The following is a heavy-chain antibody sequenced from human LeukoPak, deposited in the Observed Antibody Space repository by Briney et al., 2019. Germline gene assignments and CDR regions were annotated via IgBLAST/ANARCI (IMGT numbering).Heavy chain of an antibody. D-gene: IGHD6-19*01. CDR3: ARINAASSGWPGEHYYIMDV. Sequence: SETLSLTCAVYGGSFSGYYWSWIRQPPGKGLEWVGEINHRGVTNYSPPLKSRVTISMDTSKNQFSLKLNSVTAADTAAYYCARINAASSGWPGEHYYIMDVWGQGTPVTVSS. CDR2: INHRGVT. V-gene: IGHV4-34*01. J-gene: IGHJ6*02. CDR1: GGSFSGYY.